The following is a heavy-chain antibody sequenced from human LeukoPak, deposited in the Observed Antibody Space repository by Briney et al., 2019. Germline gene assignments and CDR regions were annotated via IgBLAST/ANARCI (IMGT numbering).Heavy chain of an antibody. Sequence: SETLSLTCTVSGGSISSSNYYWGWIRQPPGKGLEWIGSIHYSGSTYHNPSLKSRVTISVDTSKNQFSLKLSSVIAADTAVYYCARLGIGVVPTAMLGDYYFDYWGQGTLVTVSS. V-gene: IGHV4-39*01. CDR1: GGSISSSNYY. D-gene: IGHD2-2*01. J-gene: IGHJ4*02. CDR3: ARLGIGVVPTAMLGDYYFDY. CDR2: IHYSGST.